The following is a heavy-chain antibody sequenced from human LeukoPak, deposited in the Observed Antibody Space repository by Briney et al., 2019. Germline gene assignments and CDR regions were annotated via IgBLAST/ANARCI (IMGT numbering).Heavy chain of an antibody. CDR3: ARGYSSGWNPEFDY. V-gene: IGHV1-2*02. CDR2: INPNSGGT. Sequence: GASVKVSCKASGCTFTGYYMHWVRQAPGQGLEWMGWINPNSGGTNYAQKFQGRVTMTRDTSISTAYMELSRLRSDDTAVYYCARGYSSGWNPEFDYWGQGTLVTVSS. CDR1: GCTFTGYY. D-gene: IGHD6-19*01. J-gene: IGHJ4*02.